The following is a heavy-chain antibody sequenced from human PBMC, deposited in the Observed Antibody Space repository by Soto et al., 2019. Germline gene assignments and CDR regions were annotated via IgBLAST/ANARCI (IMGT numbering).Heavy chain of an antibody. CDR2: INHSGST. CDR3: ARDHGDYTR. Sequence: PSETLSLTCAVYGGSFSGYYWSWIRQPPGKGLEWIGEINHSGSTNYNPSLKSRVTISVDKSKNQSSLKLSSVTAADTAVYYCARDHGDYTRWGQGTLVTVSS. J-gene: IGHJ4*02. CDR1: GGSFSGYY. D-gene: IGHD4-17*01. V-gene: IGHV4-34*01.